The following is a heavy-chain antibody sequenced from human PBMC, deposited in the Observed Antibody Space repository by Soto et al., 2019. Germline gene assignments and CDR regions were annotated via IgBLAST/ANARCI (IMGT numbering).Heavy chain of an antibody. J-gene: IGHJ4*02. CDR1: GFTFSSYA. CDR3: AAGYCSSTSCPTSTIDY. CDR2: ISSNGGST. V-gene: IGHV3-64*01. Sequence: PGGSLRLSCAASGFTFSSYAMHWVRQAPGKGLEYVSAISSNGGSTCYANSVRGRFTISRDNSKNTLYLQMGSLRAEDMAVYYCAAGYCSSTSCPTSTIDYWGQGTLVTVSS. D-gene: IGHD2-2*01.